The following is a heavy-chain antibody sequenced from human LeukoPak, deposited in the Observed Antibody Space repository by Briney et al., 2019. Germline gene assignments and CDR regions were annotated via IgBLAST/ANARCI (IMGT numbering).Heavy chain of an antibody. CDR3: ARDIAHLSYYGSGSYYNVYPFDP. CDR1: GYTFTGYY. V-gene: IGHV1-2*02. D-gene: IGHD3-10*01. Sequence: GASVKVSCKASGYTFTGYYMHWVRQAPGQGLEWMGWINPNSGGTNYAQKFQGRVTMTRDTSISTAYMELSRLRSDDTAVYYCARDIAHLSYYGSGSYYNVYPFDPWGQGTLVTVSS. J-gene: IGHJ5*02. CDR2: INPNSGGT.